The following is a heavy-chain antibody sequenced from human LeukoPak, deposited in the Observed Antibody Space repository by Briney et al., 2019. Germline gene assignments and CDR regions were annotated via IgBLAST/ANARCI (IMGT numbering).Heavy chain of an antibody. CDR3: VVGSSPGY. CDR2: ISTDGYTT. V-gene: IGHV3-74*01. CDR1: GLAFSAYK. D-gene: IGHD2-2*01. Sequence: GGSLRLSCAASGLAFSAYKMHWVRQAPRKGLVWVSRISTDGYTTDYADFVQGRFTASRDNTKNTWSLEMNSLRAEDTAVYYCVVGSSPGYWGQGTLVTVSS. J-gene: IGHJ4*02.